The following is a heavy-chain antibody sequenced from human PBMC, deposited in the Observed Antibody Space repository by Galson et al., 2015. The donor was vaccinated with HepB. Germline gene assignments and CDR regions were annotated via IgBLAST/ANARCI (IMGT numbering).Heavy chain of an antibody. CDR1: GGTFSSYT. CDR3: ASRVQWELLDDY. V-gene: IGHV1-69*02. CDR2: IIPTLGIA. Sequence: SVKVSCKASGGTFSSYTISWVRQAPGQGLEWMGRIIPTLGIANYAQKFQGRVTITADKSTSTAYMELSSLRSEDTAVYYCASRVQWELLDDYWGQGTLVTVSS. D-gene: IGHD1-26*01. J-gene: IGHJ4*02.